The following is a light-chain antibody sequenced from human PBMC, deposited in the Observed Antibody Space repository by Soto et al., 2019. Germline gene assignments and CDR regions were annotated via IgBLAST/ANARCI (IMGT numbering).Light chain of an antibody. CDR2: ANN. CDR1: SSNIGAGYD. CDR3: QSYDSSLSGYV. J-gene: IGLJ1*01. Sequence: QSVLTQPPSVSGAPGQRVTISCTGTSSNIGAGYDVHWYQQLPGTAPKLFMYANNNRPSWVPDRFSGSKSGTSASLAITGLQAEDEADYYCQSYDSSLSGYVFGTGTKLTVL. V-gene: IGLV1-40*01.